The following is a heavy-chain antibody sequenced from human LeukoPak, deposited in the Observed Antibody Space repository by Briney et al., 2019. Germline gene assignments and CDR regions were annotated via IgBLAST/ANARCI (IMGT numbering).Heavy chain of an antibody. V-gene: IGHV1-18*01. D-gene: IGHD5-12*01. Sequence: ASVKVSCKASGGTFSSYAISWVRQAPGQGLEWMGGITAYNGKTNYAQKFQGRVTLTTDTSTSTAYMELRSLRSDDTAVYYCARGINTISDWGQGTMVTVSS. CDR3: ARGINTISD. J-gene: IGHJ3*01. CDR1: GGTFSSYA. CDR2: ITAYNGKT.